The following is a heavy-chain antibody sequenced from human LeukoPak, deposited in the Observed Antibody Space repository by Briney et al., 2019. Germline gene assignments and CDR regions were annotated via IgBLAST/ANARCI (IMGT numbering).Heavy chain of an antibody. Sequence: PSETLSLTCAVSGYSISSSNWWGWIRQPPGKGLEWIGYIYYSGSTYYNPSLKSRVTISVDTSKSQFSLKLSSVTAADKAVYYCARHVSAYYNVRAFDIWGQGTMVTVSS. J-gene: IGHJ3*02. CDR1: GYSISSSNW. D-gene: IGHD3-3*01. CDR2: IYYSGST. CDR3: ARHVSAYYNVRAFDI. V-gene: IGHV4-28*01.